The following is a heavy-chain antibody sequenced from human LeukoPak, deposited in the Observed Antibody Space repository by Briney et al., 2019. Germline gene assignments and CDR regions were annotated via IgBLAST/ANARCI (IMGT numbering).Heavy chain of an antibody. CDR3: ARHPPTTIIPSSAVDY. Sequence: HGESLKVSCKGSGYSFTSYWIGWVRQMPGKGLEWMGIIYPGDSDTRYSPSFQGQVTISADKSISTAYLQWSSLKASDTAMYYCARHPPTTIIPSSAVDYWGQGTLVTVSS. D-gene: IGHD6-19*01. CDR1: GYSFTSYW. J-gene: IGHJ4*02. CDR2: IYPGDSDT. V-gene: IGHV5-51*01.